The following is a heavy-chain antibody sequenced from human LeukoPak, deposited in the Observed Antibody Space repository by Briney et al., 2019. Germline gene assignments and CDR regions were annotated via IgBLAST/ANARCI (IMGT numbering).Heavy chain of an antibody. V-gene: IGHV3-23*01. J-gene: IGHJ4*02. D-gene: IGHD3-10*01. CDR2: ITATSSST. Sequence: GGSLRLSCAASGFTFSSYAMSWVRQAPGKGLERVSAITATSSSTYDADSVQGRFTISRDNSKNTLYLQMNSLRPEDTAIYYCAKLFDSGTYNNFFHYWGQGTLVTVSS. CDR1: GFTFSSYA. CDR3: AKLFDSGTYNNFFHY.